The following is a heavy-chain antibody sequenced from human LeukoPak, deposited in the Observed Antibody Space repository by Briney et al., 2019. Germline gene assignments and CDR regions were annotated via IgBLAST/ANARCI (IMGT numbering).Heavy chain of an antibody. CDR3: ARDRDYGGNSLGGGFDY. D-gene: IGHD4-23*01. V-gene: IGHV1-69*05. CDR2: IIPIFGTA. Sequence: VTVSCMASVGTFSSYAISWVRPPPGQGLEWMGRIIPIFGTANNAQKFQGRVTITTDESTSTAYMELSSLRSEDTAVYYCARDRDYGGNSLGGGFDYWGQGTLVTVSS. J-gene: IGHJ4*02. CDR1: VGTFSSYA.